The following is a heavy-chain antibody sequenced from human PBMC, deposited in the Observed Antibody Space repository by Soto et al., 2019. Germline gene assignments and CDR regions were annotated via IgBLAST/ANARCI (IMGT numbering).Heavy chain of an antibody. D-gene: IGHD1-1*01. V-gene: IGHV4-31*03. J-gene: IGHJ6*02. CDR3: ATYPETTPVGYYYGMDV. CDR2: IYYSGST. Sequence: QVQLQESGPGLVKPSQTLSLTCTVSGGSISSGGYYWSWIRQHPGKGLEWIGYIYYSGSTYYNPCRTCRVTISVVTYQNQLSLKLCSVPASDKAVYYCATYPETTPVGYYYGMDVWGRGTTVTVS. CDR1: GGSISSGGYY.